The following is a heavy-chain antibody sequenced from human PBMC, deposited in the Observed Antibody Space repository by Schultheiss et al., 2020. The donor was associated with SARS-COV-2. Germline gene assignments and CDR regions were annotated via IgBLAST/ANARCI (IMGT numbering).Heavy chain of an antibody. Sequence: ASVKVSCKASGYTFTSYGISWVRQAPGQGLEWMGWISAYYGNTNYAQKFQGRVTMTTDTSTSTAYMELRSLRSDDTAVYYCARCYGSGSYYNENWFDPWGQGTLVTVSS. CDR1: GYTFTSYG. CDR2: ISAYYGNT. D-gene: IGHD3-10*01. V-gene: IGHV1-18*01. J-gene: IGHJ5*02. CDR3: ARCYGSGSYYNENWFDP.